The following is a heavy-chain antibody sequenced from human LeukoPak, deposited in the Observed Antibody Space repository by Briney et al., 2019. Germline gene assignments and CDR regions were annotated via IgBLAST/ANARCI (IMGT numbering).Heavy chain of an antibody. CDR2: INHSGST. Sequence: SETLSLTCAVYGGSFSGYYWSWIRQPPGKGLEWIGEINHSGSTNYNPSLKSRVTISVDTSKNQFSLKLSSVTAADTVVYYCARTLTTVVIAFDIWGQGTMVTVSS. J-gene: IGHJ3*02. V-gene: IGHV4-34*09. CDR1: GGSFSGYY. D-gene: IGHD4-23*01. CDR3: ARTLTTVVIAFDI.